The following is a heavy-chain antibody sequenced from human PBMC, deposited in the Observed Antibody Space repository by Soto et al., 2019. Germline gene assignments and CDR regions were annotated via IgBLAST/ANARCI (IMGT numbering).Heavy chain of an antibody. Sequence: GGSLSDPSSTSIRPCTRYSVSSFPHTAGKGLELVSAISGSGGSTYYADSVMGRFTISRDNSKNTLYLQMNSLRAEDTAVYYCAKDAEQERPQEYYFDYWGQGTLVTVSS. CDR1: IRPCTRYS. CDR3: AKDAEQERPQEYYFDY. J-gene: IGHJ4*02. D-gene: IGHD1-26*01. CDR2: ISGSGGST. V-gene: IGHV3-23*01.